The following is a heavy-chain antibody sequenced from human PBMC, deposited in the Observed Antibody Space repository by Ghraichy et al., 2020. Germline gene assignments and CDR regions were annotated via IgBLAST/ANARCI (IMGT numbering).Heavy chain of an antibody. D-gene: IGHD5-18*01. CDR2: ISGSGGST. V-gene: IGHV3-23*01. Sequence: GGSPRLSCAASGFTFSSYAMSWVRQAPGKGLEWVSAISGSGGSTYYTDSVKGRFTISRDNSKNTLYLQMNSLRAEDTAVYYCAKDPRIQLWDYYYYYGMDVWGQGTTVTVSS. J-gene: IGHJ6*02. CDR3: AKDPRIQLWDYYYYYGMDV. CDR1: GFTFSSYA.